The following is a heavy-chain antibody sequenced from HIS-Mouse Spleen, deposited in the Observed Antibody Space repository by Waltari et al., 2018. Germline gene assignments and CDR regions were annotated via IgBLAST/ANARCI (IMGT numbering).Heavy chain of an antibody. CDR1: GFTFSRYS. Sequence: EVQLVESGGGLVKPGGSLRLSCAASGFTFSRYSMNWVLQAPGKGLEWVSSISSSSSYIYYADSVKGRFTISRDNAKNSLYLQMNSLRAEDTAVYYCARGGNWATYGQAFDIWGQGTMVTVSS. V-gene: IGHV3-21*01. CDR3: ARGGNWATYGQAFDI. CDR2: ISSSSSYI. J-gene: IGHJ3*02. D-gene: IGHD7-27*01.